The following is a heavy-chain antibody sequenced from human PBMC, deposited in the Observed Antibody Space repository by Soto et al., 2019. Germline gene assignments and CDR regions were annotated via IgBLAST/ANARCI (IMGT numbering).Heavy chain of an antibody. V-gene: IGHV4-34*01. CDR3: ASTNIVVVPAAIVSYMDV. J-gene: IGHJ6*03. CDR2: INHSGST. Sequence: SETLSLTCAVYGGSFSGHYWSWIRQPPGRGLEWIGEINHSGSTNYNPSLKSRVTISVDTSKNQFSLKLSSVTAADTAVYYCASTNIVVVPAAIVSYMDVWGKGTTVTVSS. CDR1: GGSFSGHY. D-gene: IGHD2-2*01.